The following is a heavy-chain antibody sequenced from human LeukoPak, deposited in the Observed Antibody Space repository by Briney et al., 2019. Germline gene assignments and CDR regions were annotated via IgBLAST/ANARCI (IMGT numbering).Heavy chain of an antibody. CDR3: ARAGLYSSGWFQYYFDY. Sequence: ASVKVSCKASGYTFTGYYMHWVRQAPGQGLEWMGIINPSGGSTSYAQKFQGRVTMTRDMSTSTVYMELSSLRSEDTAVYYCARAGLYSSGWFQYYFDYWGQGTLVTVSS. J-gene: IGHJ4*02. CDR2: INPSGGST. CDR1: GYTFTGYY. V-gene: IGHV1-46*01. D-gene: IGHD6-19*01.